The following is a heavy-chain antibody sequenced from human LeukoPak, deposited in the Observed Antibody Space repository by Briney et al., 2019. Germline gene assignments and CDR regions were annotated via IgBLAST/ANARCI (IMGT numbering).Heavy chain of an antibody. J-gene: IGHJ5*02. D-gene: IGHD5-18*01. Sequence: PSETLSLTCAVYGGSFSGYYWSWIRQPPGKGLEWIGEINHSGSTKYNPSLKSRVTISVDTSKNQFSLKLSSVTAADTAVYYCARVGPTAMVRSVSWFDPWGQGTLVTVSS. CDR2: INHSGST. V-gene: IGHV4-34*01. CDR3: ARVGPTAMVRSVSWFDP. CDR1: GGSFSGYY.